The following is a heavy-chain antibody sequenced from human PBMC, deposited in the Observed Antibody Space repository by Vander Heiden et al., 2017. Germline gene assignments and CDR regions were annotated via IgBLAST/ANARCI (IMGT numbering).Heavy chain of an antibody. D-gene: IGHD1-26*01. V-gene: IGHV3-74*01. J-gene: IGHJ6*02. CDR3: ARGAYPARGSYYLVDYYYGMDV. CDR2: INSDGSST. CDR1: GFTFSSYW. Sequence: EVQLVESGGGLVQPGGSLRLSCAASGFTFSSYWMHWVRQAPGKVLVWVSRINSDGSSTSYADSVKGRFTISRDNAKNTLYLQMNSLRAEDTAVYYCARGAYPARGSYYLVDYYYGMDVWGQGTTVTVSS.